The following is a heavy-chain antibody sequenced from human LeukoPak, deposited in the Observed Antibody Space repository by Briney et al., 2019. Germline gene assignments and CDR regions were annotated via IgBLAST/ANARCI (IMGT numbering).Heavy chain of an antibody. CDR1: GYTFTSYY. J-gene: IGHJ4*02. Sequence: SVKVSCKASGYTFTSYYMHWVRQAPGQGLEWMGRIIPILGIANYAQKFQGRVTITADKSTSTAYMELSSLRSEDTAVYYCARVDGRFDHWGQGTLVTVSS. CDR3: ARVDGRFDH. CDR2: IIPILGIA. V-gene: IGHV1-69*04. D-gene: IGHD1-26*01.